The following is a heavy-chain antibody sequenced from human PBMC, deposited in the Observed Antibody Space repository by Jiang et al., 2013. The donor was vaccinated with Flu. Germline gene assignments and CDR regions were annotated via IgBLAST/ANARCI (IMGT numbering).Heavy chain of an antibody. V-gene: IGHV4-39*01. CDR3: ARTRALCSSTRCYRGGWFDP. D-gene: IGHD2-2*02. Sequence: GLVKPSETLSLTCTVSGGSISSATYYWGWIRQPPGKGLEWIGNFYYTGSTYSNPSLESRVTISGDTSKNLFSLKLNSVTAADTAVYFCARTRALCSSTRCYRGGWFDPWGQGTLVTVSS. CDR1: GGSISSATYY. CDR2: FYYTGST. J-gene: IGHJ5*02.